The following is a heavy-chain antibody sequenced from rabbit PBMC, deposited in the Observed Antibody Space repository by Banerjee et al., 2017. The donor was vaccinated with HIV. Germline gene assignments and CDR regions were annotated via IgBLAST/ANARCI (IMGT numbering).Heavy chain of an antibody. J-gene: IGHJ4*01. D-gene: IGHD4-1*01. V-gene: IGHV1S45*01. CDR3: ARDLAGVIGWNFNL. CDR2: IYAGRSGRI. CDR1: GFSFSNKYV. Sequence: QEQLEESGGDLVKPEGSLTLTCTASGFSFSNKYVMCWVRQAPGKGLEWIACIYAGRSGRIYYASWAKGRLTISKTSSTTVTLQMTSLTAADTATYFCARDLAGVIGWNFNLWGQGTLVTVS.